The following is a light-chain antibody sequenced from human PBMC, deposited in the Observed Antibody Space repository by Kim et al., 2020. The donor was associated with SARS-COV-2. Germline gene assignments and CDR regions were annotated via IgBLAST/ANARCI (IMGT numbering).Light chain of an antibody. CDR1: QDLSNS. CDR3: QKYNSAPWT. Sequence: ASVGDRDTVTCRASQDLSNSLAWYRQKPGKVPMLLIYGASTLRSGVPSRFRGSGSGTDFTLTIISLQPEDAATYYCQKYNSAPWTFGQGTKVDIK. V-gene: IGKV1-27*01. CDR2: GAS. J-gene: IGKJ1*01.